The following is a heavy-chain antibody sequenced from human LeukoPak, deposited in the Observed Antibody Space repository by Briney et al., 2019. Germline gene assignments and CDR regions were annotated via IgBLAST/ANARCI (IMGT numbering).Heavy chain of an antibody. Sequence: SETLSLTCVVSGYSISSGYYWGWIRQPPGKGLEWIGSIYRSGSTYYNPSLKSRVTISVDTSKNQFSLKLSSVTAADTAVYYCARLYYDFWSGPVYYFDYWGQGTLVTVSS. J-gene: IGHJ4*02. D-gene: IGHD3-3*01. CDR1: GYSISSGYY. CDR2: IYRSGST. CDR3: ARLYYDFWSGPVYYFDY. V-gene: IGHV4-38-2*01.